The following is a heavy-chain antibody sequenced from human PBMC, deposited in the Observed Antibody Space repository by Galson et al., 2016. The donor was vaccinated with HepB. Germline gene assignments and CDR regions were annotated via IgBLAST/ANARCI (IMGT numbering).Heavy chain of an antibody. CDR2: IIPLFGAT. Sequence: SVKVSCKASGGTFSNFAISWLRQAPGQGLEWMGGIIPLFGATNYAQSSQGRVTITADKSTTTAYMDLGSLRSEDTAVYYCARGGGITMARGVMPGWFDPWGQGTLVTVSS. CDR3: ARGGGITMARGVMPGWFDP. V-gene: IGHV1-69*06. D-gene: IGHD3-10*01. J-gene: IGHJ5*02. CDR1: GGTFSNFA.